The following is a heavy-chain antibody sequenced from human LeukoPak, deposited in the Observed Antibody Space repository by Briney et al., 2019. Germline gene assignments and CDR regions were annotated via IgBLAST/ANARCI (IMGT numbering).Heavy chain of an antibody. D-gene: IGHD6-13*01. CDR2: IYPGDSRI. J-gene: IGHJ5*02. V-gene: IGHV5-51*01. Sequence: WESPKISFQGFGYNFTSYCIGLVRQMPGKGMEWMGVIYPGDSRIRYNPSFQGQVTLSVDKSISTAYLQWVSLKASDTAMYYWACRDLTSTWSFPWGQGTLVTVSS. CDR1: GYNFTSYC. CDR3: ACRDLTSTWSFP.